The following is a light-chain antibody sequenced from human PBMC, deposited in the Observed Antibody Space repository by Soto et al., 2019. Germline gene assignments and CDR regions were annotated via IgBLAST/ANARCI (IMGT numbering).Light chain of an antibody. J-gene: IGKJ1*01. CDR1: QSIGSW. V-gene: IGKV1-5*01. CDR2: AAS. CDR3: QQYYSYTWT. Sequence: DIQMTQSPSTLSASVGCRFTITCRASQSIGSWLAWYQHKKGKAPKLLIYAASTLQSGVPSRFSGSGYGTDFTLTISCMQYEDFATYYCQQYYSYTWTFGQGTKVDIK.